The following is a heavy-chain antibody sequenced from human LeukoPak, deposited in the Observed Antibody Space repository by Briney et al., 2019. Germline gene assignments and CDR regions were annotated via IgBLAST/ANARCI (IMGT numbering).Heavy chain of an antibody. D-gene: IGHD2-15*01. CDR2: ISWNSGSI. CDR1: GFTFDDYA. Sequence: GRSLRLSCAASGFTFDDYAMHWVRQAPGKGLEWGSGISWNSGSIGYADSVKGRFTISRDNAKNSLYLQMNSLRAEDTALYYCAKALGYCSGGSCEGYDYWGQGTLVTVSS. CDR3: AKALGYCSGGSCEGYDY. J-gene: IGHJ4*02. V-gene: IGHV3-9*01.